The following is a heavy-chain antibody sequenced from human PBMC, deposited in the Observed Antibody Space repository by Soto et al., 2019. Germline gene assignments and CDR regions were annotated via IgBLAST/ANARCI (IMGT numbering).Heavy chain of an antibody. D-gene: IGHD3-22*01. CDR2: ISSGGSTI. CDR1: GFTFSDYY. Sequence: PGGSLRLSCAASGFTFSDYYMSWIRQAPGKGLEWVSYISSGGSTIYYADSVKGRFTISRDNAKNSLYLQMNSLRAEDTAVYYCAKEEMVMYNWFDPWGQGTLVTVSS. V-gene: IGHV3-11*04. CDR3: AKEEMVMYNWFDP. J-gene: IGHJ5*02.